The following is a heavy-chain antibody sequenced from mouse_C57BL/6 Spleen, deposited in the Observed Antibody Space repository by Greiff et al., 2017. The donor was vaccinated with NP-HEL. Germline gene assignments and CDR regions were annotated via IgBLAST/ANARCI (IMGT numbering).Heavy chain of an antibody. Sequence: VKLVESGPGLVQPSQSLSITCTVSGFSLTSYGVHWVRQSPGKGLEWLGVIWRGGSTDYNAAFMSRLSITKDNSKSQVFFKMNSLQADDTAIYYCAKNYGTTWGYYAMDYWGQGTSVTVSS. V-gene: IGHV2-5*01. CDR1: GFSLTSYG. CDR2: IWRGGST. J-gene: IGHJ4*01. D-gene: IGHD4-1*01. CDR3: AKNYGTTWGYYAMDY.